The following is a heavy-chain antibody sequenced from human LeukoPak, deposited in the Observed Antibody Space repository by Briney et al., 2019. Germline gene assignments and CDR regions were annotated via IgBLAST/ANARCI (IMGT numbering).Heavy chain of an antibody. J-gene: IGHJ6*02. CDR2: IYYSGST. D-gene: IGHD2-2*01. CDR1: GGSISSYY. V-gene: IGHV4-59*01. Sequence: SETLSLTCTVSGGSISSYYWSWIRQPPGKGLEWIGCIYYSGSTNYNPSLKSRVTISVDTSKNQFSLKLSSVTAADTAVYYCAGERAQPLFYGMDVWGQGTTVTVSS. CDR3: AGERAQPLFYGMDV.